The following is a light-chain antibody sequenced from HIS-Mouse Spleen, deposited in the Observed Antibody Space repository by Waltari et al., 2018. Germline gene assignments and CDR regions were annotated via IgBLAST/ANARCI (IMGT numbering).Light chain of an antibody. CDR2: GKS. CDR3: QSYDSSLSGHVV. V-gene: IGLV1-40*01. CDR1: SSNIGAGYD. J-gene: IGLJ2*01. Sequence: QSVLTQPPSVSGAPGQRVTISCTGSSSNIGAGYDVHWYQQLPGTAPKLLIYGKSNGRAGVPDRFSGSKSGTSASLAITGLQAEDEADYYCQSYDSSLSGHVVFGGGTKLTVL.